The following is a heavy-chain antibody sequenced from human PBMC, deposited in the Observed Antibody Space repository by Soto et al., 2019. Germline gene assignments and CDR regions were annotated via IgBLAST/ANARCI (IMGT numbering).Heavy chain of an antibody. CDR1: GGSFSGYY. J-gene: IGHJ6*02. CDR3: ARTRCSSTSCYWGYYGMDV. D-gene: IGHD2-2*01. Sequence: ETLSLTCAVYGGSFSGYYWSWIRQPPGKGLEWIGEINHSGSTNYNPSLKSRVTISVDTSKNQFSLKLSSVTAADTAVYYCARTRCSSTSCYWGYYGMDVWGQGTTVTVSS. CDR2: INHSGST. V-gene: IGHV4-34*01.